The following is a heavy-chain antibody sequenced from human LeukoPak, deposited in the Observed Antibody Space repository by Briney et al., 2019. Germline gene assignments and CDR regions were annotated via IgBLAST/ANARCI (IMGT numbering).Heavy chain of an antibody. Sequence: GGSLRLSCAASGFTVSSNYMSWVRQAPGKGLEWVSIIYSGGSSYYADSVKGRFTISRDNSKNTLYLQMNSLRAEDTAVYYCAKDHLRSSWYPGLGWFDPWGQGTLVTVSS. CDR3: AKDHLRSSWYPGLGWFDP. CDR1: GFTVSSNY. D-gene: IGHD6-13*01. CDR2: IYSGGSS. V-gene: IGHV3-66*01. J-gene: IGHJ5*02.